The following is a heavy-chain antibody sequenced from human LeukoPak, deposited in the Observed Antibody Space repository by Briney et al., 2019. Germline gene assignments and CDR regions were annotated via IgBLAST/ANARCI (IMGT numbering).Heavy chain of an antibody. Sequence: GGSLRLSCAASGFTVSSNYMSWVRQAPGKGLEWVSVIYSGGSTYYADSVKGRFTISRDNSKNTLYLQMNSLVTEDTDGHYCARVRTTNWFDPWGQGTLVTVSS. D-gene: IGHD4-11*01. V-gene: IGHV3-66*02. CDR1: GFTVSSNY. CDR2: IYSGGST. J-gene: IGHJ5*02. CDR3: ARVRTTNWFDP.